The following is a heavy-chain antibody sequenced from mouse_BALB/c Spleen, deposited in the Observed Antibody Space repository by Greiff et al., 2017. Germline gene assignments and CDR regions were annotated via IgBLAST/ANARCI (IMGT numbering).Heavy chain of an antibody. J-gene: IGHJ4*01. D-gene: IGHD2-1*01. CDR2: IDPYYGGT. V-gene: IGHV1S135*01. CDR1: GYSFTGYN. Sequence: EVQGVESGPELEKPGASVKLSCKASGYSFTGYNMNWVKQSNGKSLEWIGNIDPYYGGTSYNQKFKGKATLTVDKSSSTAYMQLKSLTSDDSAVYYCALYGNYAMDYWGQGTSVTVSS. CDR3: ALYGNYAMDY.